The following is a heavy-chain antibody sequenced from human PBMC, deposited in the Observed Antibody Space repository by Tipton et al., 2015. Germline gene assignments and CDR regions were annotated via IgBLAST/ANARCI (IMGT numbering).Heavy chain of an antibody. J-gene: IGHJ4*02. CDR1: GGAITSGGLY. CDR3: AGEGFNSNYFDY. V-gene: IGHV4-31*03. CDR2: IFYTGST. Sequence: TLSLTCTVSGGAITSGGLYWSWIRQHPGKGLEWIGTIFYTGSTYPNPSLKSRATLSVDTSRNQFSLKLSSVTAADTAVYYCAGEGFNSNYFDYWGQGTLVTVSS. D-gene: IGHD5-24*01.